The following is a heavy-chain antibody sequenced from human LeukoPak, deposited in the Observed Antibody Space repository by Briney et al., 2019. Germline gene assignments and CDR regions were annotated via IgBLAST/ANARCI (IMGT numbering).Heavy chain of an antibody. Sequence: GGSLRLSCATSGFPFSVVSMNWVRQAPGKGLEWVSSISGNSQYIVYADSLRGRFTISRDNAESSLYLQINSLRAEDTAVYYCATHGDSSGYYSDSWGQGTLVTVSS. CDR3: ATHGDSSGYYSDS. CDR2: ISGNSQYI. CDR1: GFPFSVVS. V-gene: IGHV3-21*01. D-gene: IGHD3-22*01. J-gene: IGHJ4*02.